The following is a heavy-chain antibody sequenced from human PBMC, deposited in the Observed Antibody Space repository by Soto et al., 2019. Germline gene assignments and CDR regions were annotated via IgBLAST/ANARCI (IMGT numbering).Heavy chain of an antibody. D-gene: IGHD4-17*01. CDR1: GGTIVSLA. J-gene: IGHJ4*02. CDR3: AKAAPGAVTKKYYLDY. V-gene: IGHV3-23*01. Sequence: LRVSSTVSGGTIVSLARSWIRQATGKGLEWVSAISGSGGSTYYAASVKGRFTISRDNSKNTLYLQMNSLRAEDTAVYYCAKAAPGAVTKKYYLDYWGQGSLVPVSS. CDR2: ISGSGGST.